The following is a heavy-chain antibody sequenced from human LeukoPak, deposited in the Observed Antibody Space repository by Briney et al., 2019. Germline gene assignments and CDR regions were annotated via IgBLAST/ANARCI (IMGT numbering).Heavy chain of an antibody. D-gene: IGHD4-17*01. V-gene: IGHV4-59*01. CDR1: GGSISSYY. CDR3: ARDLYYYGDYTGFDY. Sequence: SETLSLTCTVSGGSISSYYWSWIRQPPGKGLEWIGEINHSGSTNYNPSLKSRVTISVDTSKNQFSLKLSSVTAADTAVYYCARDLYYYGDYTGFDYWGQGTLVTVSS. CDR2: INHSGST. J-gene: IGHJ4*02.